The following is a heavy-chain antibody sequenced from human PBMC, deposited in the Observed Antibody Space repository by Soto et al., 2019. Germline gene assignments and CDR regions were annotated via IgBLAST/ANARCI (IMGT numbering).Heavy chain of an antibody. J-gene: IGHJ6*01. Sequence: QAGGSLRLSCAASGFTFSSYAMHWVRQAPGKGLEWVAVISYDGSNKYYADSVKGRFTISRDNSKNTLYLQMNSLRAEDTAVYYCARNYYGMDVWGQGTTVTVSS. CDR3: ARNYYGMDV. CDR1: GFTFSSYA. V-gene: IGHV3-30-3*01. CDR2: ISYDGSNK.